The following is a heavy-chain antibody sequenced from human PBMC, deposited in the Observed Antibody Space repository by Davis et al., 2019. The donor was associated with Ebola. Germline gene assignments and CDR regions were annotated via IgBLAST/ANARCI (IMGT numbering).Heavy chain of an antibody. D-gene: IGHD1-1*01. V-gene: IGHV1-18*01. CDR1: GYTFTSYG. CDR2: ISAYNGNT. Sequence: ASVKVSCKASGYTFTSYGISWVRQAPGQGLEWMGWISAYNGNTNYAQNVQGRVIMTADTATTTAYMEVGSLRSDDTAVYYCARAQFPTTSDHWGQGTLVTVSS. J-gene: IGHJ4*02. CDR3: ARAQFPTTSDH.